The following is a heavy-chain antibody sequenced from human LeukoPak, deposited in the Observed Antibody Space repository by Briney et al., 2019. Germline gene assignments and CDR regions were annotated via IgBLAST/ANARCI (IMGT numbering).Heavy chain of an antibody. CDR2: IYYSGTT. CDR1: GGSITSGTYY. J-gene: IGHJ6*02. D-gene: IGHD2-21*01. V-gene: IGHV4-31*03. CDR3: AREVVVVIGTSWTYGGLDV. Sequence: SETLSLTCTVSGGSITSGTYYWSWIRQHPGKGLEWFGSIYYSGTTLYNPSLKSRVIIPLDTSKNQFSLNLNSVTAADTAVYYCAREVVVVIGTSWTYGGLDVWGQGTTVIVSS.